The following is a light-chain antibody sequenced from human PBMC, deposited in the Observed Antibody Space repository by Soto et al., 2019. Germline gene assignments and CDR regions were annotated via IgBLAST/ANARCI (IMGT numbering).Light chain of an antibody. CDR3: EQYNNWPPET. V-gene: IGKV3-15*01. CDR1: QRVSSN. J-gene: IGKJ1*01. CDR2: GAS. Sequence: DIVMTQSPATLSVSPGERATLSCRASQRVSSNLAWYQQKPGQAPRLLIYGASNRATGIPARFSGSGSGTDFTLTSNSLKSEDFAVYDCEQYNNWPPETFGQGNKVEIK.